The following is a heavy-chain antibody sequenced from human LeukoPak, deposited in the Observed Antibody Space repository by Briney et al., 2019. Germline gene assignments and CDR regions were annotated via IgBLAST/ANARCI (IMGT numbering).Heavy chain of an antibody. V-gene: IGHV3-48*01. Sequence: GGSLRLSCTASGFMFSSYSMNWVRQAPGKGLEWVSYISSTSTTLYYADSVKGRFTISRDNAKNSLYLQMNSLRAEDTAVYYCARDPPGIYCSGGSCYSLAFDIWGQGTMVTVSS. J-gene: IGHJ3*02. CDR2: ISSTSTTL. CDR1: GFMFSSYS. D-gene: IGHD2-15*01. CDR3: ARDPPGIYCSGGSCYSLAFDI.